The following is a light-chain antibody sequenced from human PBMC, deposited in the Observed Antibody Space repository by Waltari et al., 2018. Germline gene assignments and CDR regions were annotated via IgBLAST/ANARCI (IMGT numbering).Light chain of an antibody. Sequence: DIVMAPSPDCLAVSLGDRVTIHCQSSQTVLYSSNHNKYLAWYQQKPGQSPKLLIYWASTREAGVPDRFSGSGSGTDFTLTISSLQAEEVAIYYCLQYYSTPPGTFGQGTKVEIK. CDR2: WAS. CDR3: LQYYSTPPGT. J-gene: IGKJ1*01. V-gene: IGKV4-1*01. CDR1: QTVLYSSNHNKY.